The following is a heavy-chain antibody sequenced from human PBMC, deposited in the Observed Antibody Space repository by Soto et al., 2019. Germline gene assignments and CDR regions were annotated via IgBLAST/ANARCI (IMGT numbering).Heavy chain of an antibody. J-gene: IGHJ5*02. CDR1: GFTFSSYA. CDR2: ISGSGGST. CDR3: AKEITMIVAGGFDP. Sequence: GGPLRLSCAASGFTFSSYAMSWLRQGPGKGLEWVSAISGSGGSTYYADAVKGRFTISRDNSKNKLYLQMNSLRVEDTAVYYCAKEITMIVAGGFDPWGQGTLVTVSS. V-gene: IGHV3-23*01. D-gene: IGHD3-22*01.